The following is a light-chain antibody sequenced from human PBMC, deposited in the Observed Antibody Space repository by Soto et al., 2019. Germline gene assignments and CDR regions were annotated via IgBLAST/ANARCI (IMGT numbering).Light chain of an antibody. Sequence: EIVLTQSPGTLSWSQGERATLSGRASQSVSSSYLAWYQQKPGQAPRLLIYGTSSSATGIQDRFRGSGAGTDFTLTITRLEPEDFAVYYCQQFGSARLTFGGGTKVDIK. CDR2: GTS. J-gene: IGKJ4*01. V-gene: IGKV3-20*01. CDR3: QQFGSARLT. CDR1: QSVSSSY.